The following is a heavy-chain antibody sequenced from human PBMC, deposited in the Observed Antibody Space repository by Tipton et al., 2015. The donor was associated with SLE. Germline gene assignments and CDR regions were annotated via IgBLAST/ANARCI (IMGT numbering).Heavy chain of an antibody. Sequence: GLVKPSQTLSLTCAVYGESFNGYFWTWIRQPPGKGLEWIAEIIHSGVTNYNPSLRSRVTISVDMSKNQVSLTLSSVTAADTAVYYCARDPGLYSSTWVFGHWGQGTLVTVSS. V-gene: IGHV4-34*12. J-gene: IGHJ4*02. CDR3: ARDPGLYSSTWVFGH. D-gene: IGHD6-13*01. CDR1: GESFNGYF. CDR2: IIHSGVT.